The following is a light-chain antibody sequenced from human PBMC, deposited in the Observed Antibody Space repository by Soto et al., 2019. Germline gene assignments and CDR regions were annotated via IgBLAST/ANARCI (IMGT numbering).Light chain of an antibody. CDR2: AAS. V-gene: IGKV1-9*01. J-gene: IGKJ1*01. CDR3: QQCNSYSRT. CDR1: QGISSY. Sequence: DTQMTQSPSTVSAAVGDRVTIWSRASQGISSYVAWYQQKPGKAPKXLIYAASTLQSGVPSRFSGSGSGTEFTLTISSLQHDDFATYYCQQCNSYSRTFGQGTKVDIK.